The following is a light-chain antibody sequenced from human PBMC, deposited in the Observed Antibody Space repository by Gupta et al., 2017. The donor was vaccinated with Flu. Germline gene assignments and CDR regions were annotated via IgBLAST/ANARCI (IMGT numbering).Light chain of an antibody. V-gene: IGLV3-21*02. CDR2: DDR. J-gene: IGLJ3*02. CDR1: NIGSKS. CDR3: HVWDSSSDHGV. Sequence: SSVLPLPPSVSVAPGQTARITCGGNNIGSKSVHWYQQKPGQAPVLVVYDDRHRPSGIPGRFSGTNSENTATLSISRVEAGDEADYYCHVWDSSSDHGVFGGGTKLTVL.